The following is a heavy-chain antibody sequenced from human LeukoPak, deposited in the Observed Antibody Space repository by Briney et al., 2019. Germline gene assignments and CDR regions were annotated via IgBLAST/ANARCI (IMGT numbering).Heavy chain of an antibody. V-gene: IGHV4-59*01. J-gene: IGHJ4*02. CDR3: ARSDTYYYDSSGLDY. Sequence: PGGSLRLSCAASGFTFSSYAMSWVRQAPGKGLEWIGYIYYSGSTNYNPSLKSRVTISVDTSKNQFSLKLSSVTAADTAVYYCARSDTYYYDSSGLDYWGQGTLVTVSS. CDR2: IYYSGST. CDR1: GFTFSSYA. D-gene: IGHD3-22*01.